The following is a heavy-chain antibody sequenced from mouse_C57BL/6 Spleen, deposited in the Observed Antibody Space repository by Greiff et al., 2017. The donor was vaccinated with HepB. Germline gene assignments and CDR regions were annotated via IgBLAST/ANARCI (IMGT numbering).Heavy chain of an antibody. J-gene: IGHJ1*03. Sequence: QVQLQQPGAELVMPGASVKLSCKASGYTFTSYWMHWVKQRPGQGLEWIGEIDPSDSYTNYNQKFKGKSTLTVDKSSSTAYMQLSSLTSEDSAVYYCARGGGKRYFDVWGTGTTVTVSS. D-gene: IGHD2-1*01. V-gene: IGHV1-69*01. CDR2: IDPSDSYT. CDR3: ARGGGKRYFDV. CDR1: GYTFTSYW.